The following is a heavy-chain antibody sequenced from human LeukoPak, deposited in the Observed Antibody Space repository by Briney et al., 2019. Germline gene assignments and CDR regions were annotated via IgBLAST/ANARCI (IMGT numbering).Heavy chain of an antibody. J-gene: IGHJ4*02. CDR1: GFTFRLYV. CDR2: TTGSGGSI. CDR3: SHPSTPDYGGLDY. D-gene: IGHD4-17*01. V-gene: IGHV3-23*01. Sequence: GGSLRLSCAASGFTFRLYVMTWVRQAPGKGLEWVSATTGSGGSIYYADSVRGRFTISRDNSKNTLYLQMNSLRDEDTAVYYCSHPSTPDYGGLDYWGQGTLVTVSS.